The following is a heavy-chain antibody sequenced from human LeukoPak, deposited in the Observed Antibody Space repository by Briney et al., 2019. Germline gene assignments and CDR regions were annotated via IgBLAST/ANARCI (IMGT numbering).Heavy chain of an antibody. CDR3: ARHAGLSYGFDY. D-gene: IGHD5-18*01. V-gene: IGHV4-4*07. CDR1: GGSISNYY. CDR2: IYTSGST. Sequence: LETLSLTCSVSGGSISNYYWSWIRQPAGKGLEWIGRIYTSGSTDYNPSLKSRVTMSLDTSKNQFSLKLSSVTAADTAVYYCARHAGLSYGFDYWGQGTLVTVFS. J-gene: IGHJ4*02.